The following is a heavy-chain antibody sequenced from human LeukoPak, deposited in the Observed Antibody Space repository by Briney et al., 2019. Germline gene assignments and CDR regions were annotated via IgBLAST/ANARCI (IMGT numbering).Heavy chain of an antibody. CDR1: GGSISSYY. CDR3: ARELEGYSSSWYLFDY. D-gene: IGHD6-13*01. CDR2: IYYSGST. J-gene: IGHJ4*02. V-gene: IGHV4-59*01. Sequence: PSETLSLTCTVFGGSISSYYWSWIRQPPGKGLEWIGYIYYSGSTNYNPSLKSRVTISVDTSKNQFSLKLSSVTAADTAVYYCARELEGYSSSWYLFDYWGQGTLVTVSS.